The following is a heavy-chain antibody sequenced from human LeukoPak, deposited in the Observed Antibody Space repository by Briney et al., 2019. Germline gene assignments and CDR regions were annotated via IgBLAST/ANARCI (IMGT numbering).Heavy chain of an antibody. Sequence: SQTLSLTCTVSGGSLSSGSYYWSWLRQPAGKGLEWIGRIYTSGSTNYNPSLKSRVTISVDTSKNQFSLKLSSVTAADTAVYYCARGGSLYYDSSGYLDYWGQGTLVTVSS. V-gene: IGHV4-61*02. CDR1: GGSLSSGSYY. J-gene: IGHJ4*02. CDR3: ARGGSLYYDSSGYLDY. CDR2: IYTSGST. D-gene: IGHD3-22*01.